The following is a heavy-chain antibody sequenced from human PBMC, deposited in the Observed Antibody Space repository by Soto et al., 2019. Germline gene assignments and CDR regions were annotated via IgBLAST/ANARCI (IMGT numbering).Heavy chain of an antibody. V-gene: IGHV3-23*01. CDR3: AKDLGYCSGATCFFDF. CDR1: GFTFSRFA. Sequence: GGSLRLSCVASGFTFSRFAMSWVRQGPGKGLEWVAAISDGGGGSFYTDSVTGRFTISRDNSKNTLFLQVNNLRAEDTAVYYCAKDLGYCSGATCFFDFWGQGTLVTVSS. J-gene: IGHJ4*01. D-gene: IGHD2-15*01. CDR2: ISDGGGGS.